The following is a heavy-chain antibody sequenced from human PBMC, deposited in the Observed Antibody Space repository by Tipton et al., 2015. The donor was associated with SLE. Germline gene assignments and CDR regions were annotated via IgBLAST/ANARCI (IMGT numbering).Heavy chain of an antibody. V-gene: IGHV4-34*01. CDR3: ARGGGYSSGWYDFDY. CDR1: GFTFSSYG. D-gene: IGHD6-19*01. Sequence: LRLSCAASGFTFSSYGMHWVRQAPGKGLEWIGEINHSGSTNYNPSLKSRVTISVDTSKNQFSLKLSSVTAADTAVYYCARGGGYSSGWYDFDYWGQGTLVTVSS. CDR2: INHSGST. J-gene: IGHJ4*02.